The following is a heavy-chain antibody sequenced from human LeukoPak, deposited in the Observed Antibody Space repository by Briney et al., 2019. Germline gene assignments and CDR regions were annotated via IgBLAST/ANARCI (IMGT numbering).Heavy chain of an antibody. J-gene: IGHJ3*02. V-gene: IGHV1-2*02. D-gene: IGHD2-8*01. CDR2: INPNSGGT. CDR3: ARCALNGDPYDAFDT. Sequence: ASVKVSCKASGYTFTGYFMHWVRQAPGQGLEWMGWINPNSGGTNYAQKFQGRVTMTRDTSISTAYMELSRLRSDDTAVYYCARCALNGDPYDAFDTWGQGTMVTVSS. CDR1: GYTFTGYF.